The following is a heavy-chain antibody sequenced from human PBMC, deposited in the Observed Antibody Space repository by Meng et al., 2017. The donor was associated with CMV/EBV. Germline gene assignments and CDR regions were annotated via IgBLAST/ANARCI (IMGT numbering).Heavy chain of an antibody. CDR2: IRYDGSNK. CDR3: AKDPGIAAAGVYYYYGMDV. D-gene: IGHD6-13*01. CDR1: GFTFSSYG. Sequence: GESLKISCAASGFTFSSYGMHWVRQAPGKGLEWVAFIRYDGSNKYYADSVKGRFTISRDNSKNTLYLQMNSLRAEDTAVYYLAKDPGIAAAGVYYYYGMDVWGQGTTVTVSS. J-gene: IGHJ6*02. V-gene: IGHV3-30*02.